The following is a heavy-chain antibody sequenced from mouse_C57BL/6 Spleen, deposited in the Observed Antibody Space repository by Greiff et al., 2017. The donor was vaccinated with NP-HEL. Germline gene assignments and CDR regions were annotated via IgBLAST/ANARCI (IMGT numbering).Heavy chain of an antibody. CDR2: INPNYGTT. CDR1: GYSFTDYT. Sequence: EVQLQQSGPELVKPGASVQLSCTASGYSFTDYTMHWVKQSTGKSLEWIGVINPNYGTTSYNQKFKGKATLTVDQSSSTAYMQLNSLTSEDSAVYYCARYGTTVVATRYFDVWGTGTTVTVSS. CDR3: ARYGTTVVATRYFDV. D-gene: IGHD1-1*01. J-gene: IGHJ1*03. V-gene: IGHV1-39*01.